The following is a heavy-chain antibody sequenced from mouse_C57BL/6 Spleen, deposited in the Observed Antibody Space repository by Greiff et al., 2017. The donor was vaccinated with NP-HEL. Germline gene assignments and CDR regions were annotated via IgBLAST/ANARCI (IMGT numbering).Heavy chain of an antibody. CDR2: ISDGGSYT. Sequence: EVQLVESGGGLVKPGGSLKLSCAASGFTFSSYAMSWVRQTPEKRLEWVATISDGGSYTYYPDNVKGRFTISRDNAKNNLYLQMSHLKSEDTAMYYCARERGYYDYDEDYYAMDYWGQGTSVTVSS. V-gene: IGHV5-4*01. CDR3: ARERGYYDYDEDYYAMDY. CDR1: GFTFSSYA. J-gene: IGHJ4*01. D-gene: IGHD2-4*01.